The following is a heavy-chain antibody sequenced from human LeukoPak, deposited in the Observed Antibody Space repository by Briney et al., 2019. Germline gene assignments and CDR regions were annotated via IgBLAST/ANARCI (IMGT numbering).Heavy chain of an antibody. CDR1: GFTFSSYS. D-gene: IGHD1-1*01. CDR3: AKSLFTSATGTGRAFHI. CDR2: ISASGDVT. V-gene: IGHV3-23*01. Sequence: GGSLRLSCAASGFTFSSYSMNWVRQAPGRGLEWVSAISASGDVTFHADSVRGRFTISRDNSKSTLFLQMNDLRVEDTAKFYCAKSLFTSATGTGRAFHIWGQGTMVSVSS. J-gene: IGHJ3*02.